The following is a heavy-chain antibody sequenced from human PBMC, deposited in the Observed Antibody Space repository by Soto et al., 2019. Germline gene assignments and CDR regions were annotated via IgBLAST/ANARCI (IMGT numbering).Heavy chain of an antibody. CDR3: ERVSPRRGVTPVFDY. D-gene: IGHD3-10*01. J-gene: IGHJ4*02. Sequence: PAETLSLTCTVSGGSIISGGYYWIWIRQHPGKGLEWIGYIYYSGSTYYNPSLKSRVTVSVDTSKNQFSLKLSSVTAADTAVYYCERVSPRRGVTPVFDYWGQGTLVTVSS. CDR2: IYYSGST. V-gene: IGHV4-31*03. CDR1: GGSIISGGYY.